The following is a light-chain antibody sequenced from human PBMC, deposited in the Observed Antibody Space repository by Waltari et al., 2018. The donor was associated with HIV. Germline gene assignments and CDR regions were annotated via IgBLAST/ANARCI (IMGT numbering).Light chain of an antibody. CDR2: GTS. Sequence: IQLTQSPSSLSANVRDRVTITCRASHNISYFLNWYQQKPATAPKLLVFGTSSLQTGVPSRFRGSASGTDFSLTINSLHPEDFATYYCQQSFSGFTFGPGTNVD. CDR3: QQSFSGFT. V-gene: IGKV1-39*01. J-gene: IGKJ3*01. CDR1: HNISYF.